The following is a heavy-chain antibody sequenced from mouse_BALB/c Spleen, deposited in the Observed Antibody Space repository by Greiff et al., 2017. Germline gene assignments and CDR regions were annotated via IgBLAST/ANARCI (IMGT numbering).Heavy chain of an antibody. CDR2: ISSGGSYT. Sequence: EVQVVESGGGLVKPGGSLKLSCAASGFTFSSYTMSWVRQTPEKRLEWVATISSGGSYTYYPDSVKGRFTISRDNAKNTLYLQMSSLKSEDTAMYYCTRDDGYWDYWGQGTTLTVSS. J-gene: IGHJ2*01. CDR3: TRDDGYWDY. V-gene: IGHV5-6-4*01. CDR1: GFTFSSYT. D-gene: IGHD2-3*01.